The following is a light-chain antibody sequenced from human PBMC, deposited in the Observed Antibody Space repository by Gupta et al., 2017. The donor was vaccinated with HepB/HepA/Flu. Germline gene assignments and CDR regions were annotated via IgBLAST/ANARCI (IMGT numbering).Light chain of an antibody. Sequence: DIQMTQSPSTLSASVGDRVTITRRASQGISVWLAWYQQKPGKAPKLLIYKASTLESGVPSRFSGSGSGTEFILTIASLQPDDFATYYCQQYQSYMFTFGPGTKVDFK. V-gene: IGKV1-5*03. CDR1: QGISVW. CDR3: QQYQSYMFT. J-gene: IGKJ3*01. CDR2: KAS.